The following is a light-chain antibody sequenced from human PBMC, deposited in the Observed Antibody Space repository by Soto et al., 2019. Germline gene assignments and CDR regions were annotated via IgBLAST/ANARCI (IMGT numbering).Light chain of an antibody. CDR1: QSVATTY. Sequence: EIVLTQSPGTLSLSPGERATLSCRASQSVATTYLAWYQQKPGQAPRLLLYSASSRATGIPDRFSGSGSGTDFSLTISRLEPEDFAVYYCQQYGDSPTFGQGTKV. CDR2: SAS. J-gene: IGKJ1*01. CDR3: QQYGDSPT. V-gene: IGKV3-20*01.